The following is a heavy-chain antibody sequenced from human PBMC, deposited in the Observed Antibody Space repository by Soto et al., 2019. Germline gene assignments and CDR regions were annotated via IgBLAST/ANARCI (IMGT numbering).Heavy chain of an antibody. V-gene: IGHV1-46*01. CDR3: ERDTVTGRYYFDF. D-gene: IGHD1-1*01. J-gene: IGHJ4*01. CDR2: INPSGSSR. Sequence: ASVTVSCKASGYTFTSYYMHWVRQAPGQGREWMGIINPSGSSRSYAQKFQGRGTMIRDASTSKVYLELRSLRSEDEAAYYSERDTVTGRYYFDFWGQGTLVTVSS. CDR1: GYTFTSYY.